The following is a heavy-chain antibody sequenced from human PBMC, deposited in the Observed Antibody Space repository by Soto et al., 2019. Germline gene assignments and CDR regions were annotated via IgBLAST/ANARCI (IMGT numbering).Heavy chain of an antibody. J-gene: IGHJ4*02. CDR3: ARDGSGSYSN. CDR1: GGSISSYY. Sequence: SETLSLTCTVSGGSISSYYWSWFRQPPGKGLEWIGYIYYSGSTNYNPSLKSRVTISVDTSKNQFSLKLSSVTAADTAVYYCARDGSGSYSNWGQGTLVTVSS. D-gene: IGHD3-10*01. V-gene: IGHV4-59*01. CDR2: IYYSGST.